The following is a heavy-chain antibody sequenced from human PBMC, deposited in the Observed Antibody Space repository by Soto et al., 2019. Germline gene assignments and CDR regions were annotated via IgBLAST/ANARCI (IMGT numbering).Heavy chain of an antibody. J-gene: IGHJ4*02. Sequence: GGSSQIDDYYWSWIRQPPGKGLEWIGYIYYTGSTTYNPSLKSRVTISLDTSRNHFSPSLSSVTAADTAVFYCAREYSNSPEAFDFWGRGTLVTVSS. CDR1: GGSSQIDDYY. CDR2: IYYTGST. V-gene: IGHV4-61*03. D-gene: IGHD6-6*01. CDR3: AREYSNSPEAFDF.